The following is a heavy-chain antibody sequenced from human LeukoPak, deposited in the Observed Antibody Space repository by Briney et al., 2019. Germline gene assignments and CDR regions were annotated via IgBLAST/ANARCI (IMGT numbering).Heavy chain of an antibody. CDR3: ARRLYMVRGAFDI. D-gene: IGHD3-10*01. CDR1: GFTFSSYA. Sequence: GGSLRLSCAASGFTFSSYAMSWVRQAPGKELEWVSAISGSGGSTYYADSVKGRFTISRDNSKNTLYLQMNSLRAEDTAMYFCARRLYMVRGAFDIWGQGTMVTVSS. V-gene: IGHV3-23*01. CDR2: ISGSGGST. J-gene: IGHJ3*02.